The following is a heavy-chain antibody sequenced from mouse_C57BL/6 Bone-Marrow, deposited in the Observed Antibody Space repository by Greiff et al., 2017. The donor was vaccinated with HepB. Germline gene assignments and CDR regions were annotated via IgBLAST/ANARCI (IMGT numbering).Heavy chain of an antibody. CDR3: ARLWDYYGSSDEYFDV. Sequence: EVMLVESGPGLAKPSQTLSLTCSVTGYSITSDYWNWIRKFPGNKLEYMGYISYSGSTYYNPSLKSRISITRDTSKNQYYLQLNSVTTEDTATYYCARLWDYYGSSDEYFDVWGTGTTVTVSS. J-gene: IGHJ1*03. CDR1: GYSITSDY. D-gene: IGHD1-1*01. CDR2: ISYSGST. V-gene: IGHV3-8*01.